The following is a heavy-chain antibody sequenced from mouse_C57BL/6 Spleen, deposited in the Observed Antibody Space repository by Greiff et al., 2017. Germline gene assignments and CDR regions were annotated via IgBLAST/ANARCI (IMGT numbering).Heavy chain of an antibody. CDR1: GFSFNTYA. J-gene: IGHJ2*01. V-gene: IGHV10-1*01. CDR3: VRQGTDCDD. CDR2: IRSKSNNYAT. Sequence: EVKLVESGGGLVQPKGSLKLSCAASGFSFNTYAMNWVRQAPGKGLEWVARIRSKSNNYATYYADSVKDRFTISRDDSESMLYLQMNNLKTEDTAMYYCVRQGTDCDDWGQGTTLTVSS. D-gene: IGHD4-1*01.